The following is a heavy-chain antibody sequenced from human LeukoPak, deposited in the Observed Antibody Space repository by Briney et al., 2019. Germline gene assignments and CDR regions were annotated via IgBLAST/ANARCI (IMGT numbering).Heavy chain of an antibody. CDR1: GFTFSSYP. D-gene: IGHD1-26*01. Sequence: GGSLRLSCVASGFTFSSYPMHWVRQAPGKGLEWVSLISGDGGSSFQADSVRGRFTISRDNSKNSLYLQMNSLRSEDTALYYCAKDMGGSGRNWASNWFDPWGQGTLVTVSS. CDR2: ISGDGGSS. J-gene: IGHJ5*02. V-gene: IGHV3-43*02. CDR3: AKDMGGSGRNWASNWFDP.